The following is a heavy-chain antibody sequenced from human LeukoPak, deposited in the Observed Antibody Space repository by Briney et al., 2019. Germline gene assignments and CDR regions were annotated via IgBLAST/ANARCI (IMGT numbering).Heavy chain of an antibody. CDR2: IIPIFGTA. J-gene: IGHJ4*02. Sequence: GASVKVSCKASGGTFSSYAISWVRQAPGQGLEWMGGIIPIFGTANYAQKFQGRVTITADGSTSTAYMELNSLRSEDTAVYYCARDLGVDFSDYGDYRHPLHFDYWGQGTLVTVSS. D-gene: IGHD4-17*01. CDR3: ARDLGVDFSDYGDYRHPLHFDY. V-gene: IGHV1-69*13. CDR1: GGTFSSYA.